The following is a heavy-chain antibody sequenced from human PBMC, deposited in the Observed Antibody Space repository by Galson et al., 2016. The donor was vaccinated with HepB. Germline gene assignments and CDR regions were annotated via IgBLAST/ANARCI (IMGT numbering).Heavy chain of an antibody. CDR3: GTINGGKGY. CDR2: IYHSGKT. CDR1: GDSISSHNW. V-gene: IGHV4-4*02. J-gene: IGHJ4*02. Sequence: SETLSLTCAVSGDSISSHNWWTWLRQSPGKGLEWIGEIYHSGKTNYNPSLKSRVTMSVDKSKSQFSLNLNSVTAADTAVYYCGTINGGKGYWGQGTRVIVSS. D-gene: IGHD2-15*01.